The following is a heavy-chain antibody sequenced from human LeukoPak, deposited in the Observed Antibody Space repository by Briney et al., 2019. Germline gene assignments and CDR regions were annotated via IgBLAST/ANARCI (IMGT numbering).Heavy chain of an antibody. CDR2: ISSSSSTI. CDR1: GFTFSSYT. CDR3: ARGCGLHLSPASSYYDSRCRYFDD. D-gene: IGHD3-22*01. J-gene: IGHJ4*02. Sequence: QPGGSLRLSCAASGFTFSSYTMNWVRQAPGKGLEWVSYISSSSSTIYYADSVKGRFTTSRDNAKNSLYLQMNSLRAEDTAVYYCARGCGLHLSPASSYYDSRCRYFDDWGQGTLVTVSS. V-gene: IGHV3-48*04.